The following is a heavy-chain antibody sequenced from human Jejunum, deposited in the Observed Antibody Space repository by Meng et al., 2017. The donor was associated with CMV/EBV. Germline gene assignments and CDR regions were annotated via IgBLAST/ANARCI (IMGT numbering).Heavy chain of an antibody. Sequence: QVHLPEAGQGLGKPSETLSLTCTCSGGSISNYYWSWIRQPAGKGLEYIGRIYSSGTTKYKPSLNSRVTMSVDTSKNQFSLKVRSVTAADTAVYLCARHEVVGTAIFDYWGQGTLVTVSS. D-gene: IGHD6-19*01. CDR2: IYSSGTT. CDR1: GGSISNYY. J-gene: IGHJ4*02. CDR3: ARHEVVGTAIFDY. V-gene: IGHV4-4*07.